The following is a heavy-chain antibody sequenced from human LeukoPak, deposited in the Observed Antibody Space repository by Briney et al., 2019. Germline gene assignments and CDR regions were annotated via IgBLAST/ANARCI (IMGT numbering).Heavy chain of an antibody. D-gene: IGHD5-18*01. CDR2: INPNSGGT. CDR3: ARGTGEGYTYGRYYFDY. J-gene: IGHJ4*02. CDR1: GYTFTGYY. Sequence: ASVKVSCKASGYTFTGYYMHWVRQAPGQGLEWMGWINPNSGGTNYAQKFQGRVTMTRDTSISTAYVELSRLRSDDTAVYYCARGTGEGYTYGRYYFDYWGQGTLVTVSS. V-gene: IGHV1-2*02.